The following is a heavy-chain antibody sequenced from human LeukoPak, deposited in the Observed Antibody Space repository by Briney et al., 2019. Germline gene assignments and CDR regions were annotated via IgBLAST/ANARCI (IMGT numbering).Heavy chain of an antibody. Sequence: GRSLRLSCAASGFTFSTYGMHWVRQAPGKGLEWVAVIWYDGSNTYYADSVKGRLTISRDNFKNTLYLQMDSLRAEDTAVYYCARAYDGGNSPFDYWGQGILVTVSS. CDR1: GFTFSTYG. J-gene: IGHJ4*02. D-gene: IGHD4-23*01. CDR3: ARAYDGGNSPFDY. CDR2: IWYDGSNT. V-gene: IGHV3-33*01.